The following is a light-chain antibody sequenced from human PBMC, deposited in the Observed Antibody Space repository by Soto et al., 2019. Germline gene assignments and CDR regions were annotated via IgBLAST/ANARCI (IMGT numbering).Light chain of an antibody. CDR2: GAS. Sequence: EIVLTQSPGTLSLSAGERATLSCRASQSVTKNYLAWYQQKPGQAPRLLMYGASTRATGIPDRFSGSGSGTDFTLTISRLEPEDFALYYCQQYGTSPPLTFGGGTKVEIK. CDR1: QSVTKNY. CDR3: QQYGTSPPLT. V-gene: IGKV3-20*01. J-gene: IGKJ4*01.